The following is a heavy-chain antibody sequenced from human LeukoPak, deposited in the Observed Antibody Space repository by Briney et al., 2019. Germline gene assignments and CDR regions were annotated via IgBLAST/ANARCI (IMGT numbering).Heavy chain of an antibody. Sequence: PGGSLRLSCATSGFTFSGYAMSWVRQAPGKGLEWVSAISGSGGSTYYADSVKGRFTISRDNSKNTLYLQMNSLRAEDTAVYYCANERYCSSTSCSDYWGQGTLVTVSS. CDR1: GFTFSGYA. D-gene: IGHD2-2*01. J-gene: IGHJ4*02. CDR2: ISGSGGST. V-gene: IGHV3-23*01. CDR3: ANERYCSSTSCSDY.